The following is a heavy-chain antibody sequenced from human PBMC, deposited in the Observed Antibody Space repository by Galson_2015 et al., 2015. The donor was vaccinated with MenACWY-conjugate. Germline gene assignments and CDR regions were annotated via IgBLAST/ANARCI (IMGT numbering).Heavy chain of an antibody. CDR3: ARRGYQYYFDN. CDR2: ISGSGDDT. CDR1: GFDFDDYA. D-gene: IGHD3-22*01. Sequence: SLRLSCAASGFDFDDYAMSWVRQAPGKGLEWVAAISGSGDDTDYAESLKGRFTISRDNSNNTLYLQLSRLRADDTAVYYCARRGYQYYFDNWGQGTLVTVSS. V-gene: IGHV3-23*01. J-gene: IGHJ4*02.